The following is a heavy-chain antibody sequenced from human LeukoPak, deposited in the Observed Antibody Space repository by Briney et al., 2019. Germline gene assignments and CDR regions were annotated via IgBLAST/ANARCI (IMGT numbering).Heavy chain of an antibody. CDR3: ARDLQAGGGYEGSVDY. V-gene: IGHV3-21*01. Sequence: PGGSLRLSCAASGFTFSSYSMNWVRQAPGKGLEWVSSISSSSSYIYYADSVKGRFTISRDNAKNSLYLQMNSLRAEDTAVYYCARDLQAGGGYEGSVDYWGQGTLVTVSS. D-gene: IGHD5-12*01. CDR2: ISSSSSYI. CDR1: GFTFSSYS. J-gene: IGHJ4*02.